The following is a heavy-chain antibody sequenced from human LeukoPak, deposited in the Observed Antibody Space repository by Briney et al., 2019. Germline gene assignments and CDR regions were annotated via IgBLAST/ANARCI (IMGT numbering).Heavy chain of an antibody. CDR1: GYSISSGYY. J-gene: IGHJ5*02. D-gene: IGHD6-13*01. V-gene: IGHV4-38-2*02. CDR2: IYHSGST. CDR3: ARDSDGIVQQQLVRTFNWFDP. Sequence: SETLSLTCTVSGYSISSGYYWGWIRQPPGKGLEWIGSIYHSGSTYYNPSLKSRVTISVDTSKNQFSLKLSSVTAADTAVYYCARDSDGIVQQQLVRTFNWFDPWGQGTLVTVSS.